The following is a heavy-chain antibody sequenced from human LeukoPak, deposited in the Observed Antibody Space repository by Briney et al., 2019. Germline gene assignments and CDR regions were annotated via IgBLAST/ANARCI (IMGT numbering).Heavy chain of an antibody. CDR2: IYSSGRT. D-gene: IGHD4-17*01. CDR1: GGSISSYY. Sequence: SETLSLTCTVSGGSISSYYWNWIRQPAGKGLEWIGRIYSSGRTNYHPSLESRVTMSVDTSKNQFSLNLTSVTAADTAVYYCARAYGDLYFVYWGQGILVTVSS. CDR3: ARAYGDLYFVY. J-gene: IGHJ4*02. V-gene: IGHV4-4*07.